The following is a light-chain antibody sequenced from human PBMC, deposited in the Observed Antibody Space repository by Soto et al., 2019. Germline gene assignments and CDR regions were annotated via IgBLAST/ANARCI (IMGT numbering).Light chain of an antibody. V-gene: IGKV1-8*01. J-gene: IGKJ5*01. Sequence: AIRMTQSPSSLSASPGDRVTITCRASQGISSYLAWYQQKPGKAPKLLIYAASNRATGIPARFSGSGSGTDFILTISSLEPEDFAVYYCHQRTNWPITFGQGTRLEIK. CDR3: HQRTNWPIT. CDR2: AAS. CDR1: QGISSY.